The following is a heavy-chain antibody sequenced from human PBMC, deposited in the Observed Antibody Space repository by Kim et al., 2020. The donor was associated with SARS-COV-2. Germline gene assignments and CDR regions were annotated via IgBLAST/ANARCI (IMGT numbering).Heavy chain of an antibody. J-gene: IGHJ5*02. CDR2: ISAYNGNT. V-gene: IGHV1-18*01. CDR1: GYTFTSYG. Sequence: ASVKVSCKASGYTFTSYGISWVRQAPGQGLEWMGWISAYNGNTNYAQKLQGRVTMTTDTSTSTAYMELRSLRSDDTAVYYCARENAIVVVPAAPRDWFDPGGQGTLVTVSS. D-gene: IGHD2-2*01. CDR3: ARENAIVVVPAAPRDWFDP.